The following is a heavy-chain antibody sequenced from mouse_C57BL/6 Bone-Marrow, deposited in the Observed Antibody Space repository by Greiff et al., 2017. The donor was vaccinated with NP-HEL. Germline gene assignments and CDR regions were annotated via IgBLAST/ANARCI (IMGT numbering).Heavy chain of an antibody. Sequence: QVQLQQSGAELARPGASVKMSCKASGYTFTSYTMHWVKQRPGQGLEWIGYINPSSGYTKYNQKFKDKATLTADKSSSTAYMHLSSLTSEDSAVYYCARGDGYSGFDYWGQGTTLTVSS. CDR3: ARGDGYSGFDY. J-gene: IGHJ2*01. V-gene: IGHV1-4*01. D-gene: IGHD2-3*01. CDR1: GYTFTSYT. CDR2: INPSSGYT.